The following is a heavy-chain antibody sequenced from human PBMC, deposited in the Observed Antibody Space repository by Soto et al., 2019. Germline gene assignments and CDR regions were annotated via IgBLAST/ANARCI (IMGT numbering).Heavy chain of an antibody. CDR2: IYWDNDK. Sequence: QITLKESGPTLVKPTQTLTLTCTFSGFSLRTSGVGVGWIRQPPGKTLEWLALIYWDNDKRYSPSLKSRLTIPQDTSEIQVVLTLTNMDPVDTAKYSCAQSRCGGDCLPSYPPHYYYGVDVWGPGTTVTVSS. J-gene: IGHJ6*02. D-gene: IGHD2-21*02. V-gene: IGHV2-5*02. CDR1: GFSLRTSGVG. CDR3: AQSRCGGDCLPSYPPHYYYGVDV.